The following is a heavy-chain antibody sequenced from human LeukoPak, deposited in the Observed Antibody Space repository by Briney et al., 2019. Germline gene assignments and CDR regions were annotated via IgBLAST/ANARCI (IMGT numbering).Heavy chain of an antibody. J-gene: IGHJ5*02. D-gene: IGHD6-13*01. Sequence: SQTLSLTCAISGDSVSSNSAAWNWIRQSPSRGLEWLGRTYYRSKWYNDYAVSVKSRITINPDTSKNQFSLQLNSVTPEDTAVYYCARGGYSSSWYYRDWFDPWGQGTLVTVSS. V-gene: IGHV6-1*01. CDR3: ARGGYSSSWYYRDWFDP. CDR2: TYYRSKWYN. CDR1: GDSVSSNSAA.